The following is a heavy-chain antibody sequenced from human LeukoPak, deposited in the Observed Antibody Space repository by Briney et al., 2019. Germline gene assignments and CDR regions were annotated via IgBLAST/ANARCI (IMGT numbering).Heavy chain of an antibody. CDR3: ARGVTMIVVVIHDCYFDL. CDR1: GGSISSSSYY. V-gene: IGHV4-39*01. CDR2: IYYTRST. Sequence: KSSETLSLTCTVSGGSISSSSYYWGWIRQPPGRGLEWIVSIYYTRSTYYNPSLKSRVTISVHTSKNQFSLKLTSVTATDTAVYYCARGVTMIVVVIHDCYFDLWGRGTLVTVSS. D-gene: IGHD3-22*01. J-gene: IGHJ2*01.